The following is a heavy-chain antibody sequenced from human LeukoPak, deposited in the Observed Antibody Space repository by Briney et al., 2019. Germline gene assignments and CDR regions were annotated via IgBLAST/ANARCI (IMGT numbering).Heavy chain of an antibody. J-gene: IGHJ3*01. D-gene: IGHD2-21*02. CDR3: ARVAYYRVTADQITDAFDV. CDR2: ISYDGSNK. V-gene: IGHV3-30*03. CDR1: GFTFSSYG. Sequence: GGSLRLSCAASGFTFSSYGMHWVRQAPGKGLEWVAVISYDGSNKYYADSVKGRFTISRDNSKNTLYLQMNSLRAEDTAVYFCARVAYYRVTADQITDAFDVWGHGTVVTVSS.